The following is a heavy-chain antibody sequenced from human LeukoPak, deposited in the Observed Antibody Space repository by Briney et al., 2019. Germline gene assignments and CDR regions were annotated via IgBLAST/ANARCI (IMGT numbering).Heavy chain of an antibody. D-gene: IGHD1-26*01. CDR1: GSSFTSYW. Sequence: GESLQISCQGSGSSFTSYWIAWVRQLPGKGLEWMGIIYPGDSDTRYSPSFQGQVTISADKSISTAYLQWSSLKASDTDMYYCAKHPNSGSYPDYWGQRTLVTVSS. V-gene: IGHV5-51*01. CDR2: IYPGDSDT. CDR3: AKHPNSGSYPDY. J-gene: IGHJ4*02.